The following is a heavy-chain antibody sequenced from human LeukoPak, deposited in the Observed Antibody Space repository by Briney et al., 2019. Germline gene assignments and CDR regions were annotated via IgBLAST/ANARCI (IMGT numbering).Heavy chain of an antibody. D-gene: IGHD4-11*01. CDR3: ARGSNYGGNWFDP. CDR1: GFTLSSYD. CDR2: IGSAGDT. J-gene: IGHJ5*02. V-gene: IGHV3-13*04. Sequence: GGSLRLSCAASGFTLSSYDMHWVRQAAGKGLEWVSGIGSAGDTYYLGSVKGRFTISSDNAKNTLYLQMNSLRAEDTAVYYCARGSNYGGNWFDPWGQGTLVTVSS.